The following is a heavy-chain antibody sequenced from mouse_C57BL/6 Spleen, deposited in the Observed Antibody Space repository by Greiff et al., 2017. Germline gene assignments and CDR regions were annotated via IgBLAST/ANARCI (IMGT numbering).Heavy chain of an antibody. CDR1: GYTFTDYY. CDR2: IYPGSGNT. Sequence: QVQLKQSGAELVRPGASVKLSCKASGYTFTDYYINWVKQRPGQGLEWIARIYPGSGNTYYNEKFKGKATLTAEKSSSTAYMQLSSLTSEDSAVYFCARLGYYDAMDYWGQGTSVTVSS. V-gene: IGHV1-76*01. D-gene: IGHD2-14*01. CDR3: ARLGYYDAMDY. J-gene: IGHJ4*01.